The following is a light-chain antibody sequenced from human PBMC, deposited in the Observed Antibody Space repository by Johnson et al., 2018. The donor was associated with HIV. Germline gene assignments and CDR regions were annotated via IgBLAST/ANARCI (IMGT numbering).Light chain of an antibody. V-gene: IGLV1-51*01. CDR2: DNN. CDR3: GTWDSSLSAFYV. J-gene: IGLJ1*01. Sequence: VLTQPPSVSAAPGQKVTIYCSGSSSNIGNNYVSWYQQLPGTAPKLLIYDNNKRPSGIPDRFSGSKSGTSATLGITGLQTGDEADYYCGTWDSSLSAFYVFGTGTKVTVL. CDR1: SSNIGNNY.